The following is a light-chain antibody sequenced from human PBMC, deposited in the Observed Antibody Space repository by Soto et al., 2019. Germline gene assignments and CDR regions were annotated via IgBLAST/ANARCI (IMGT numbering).Light chain of an antibody. Sequence: DIQMTQSPSSGSASVGDRVTITFGARQDINSWLTWYQQKPGKAPKVLIYIASRLQTGVPSRLSGRGSGTDFSLTISNLQPEDFATYFCQQSKSFPLTVGGGTKVDIK. CDR3: QQSKSFPLT. CDR1: QDINSW. CDR2: IAS. J-gene: IGKJ4*01. V-gene: IGKV1-12*01.